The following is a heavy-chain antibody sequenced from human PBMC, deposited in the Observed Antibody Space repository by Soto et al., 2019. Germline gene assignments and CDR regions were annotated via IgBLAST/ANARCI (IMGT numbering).Heavy chain of an antibody. CDR2: MSHSGGT. J-gene: IGHJ3*02. V-gene: IGHV4-34*01. CDR1: GGSVNSGNYY. CDR3: ARVERGTATTVVDAFDI. Sequence: QVQLQQWGAGLLKPSETLSLTCAVFGGSVNSGNYYWSWIRQPPGKGLEWIGEMSHSGGTHFNPSLKGRVTISVDMAKNQVSLKMSSVTAADTALYYCARVERGTATTVVDAFDIWGPGTMVTVSS. D-gene: IGHD1-1*01.